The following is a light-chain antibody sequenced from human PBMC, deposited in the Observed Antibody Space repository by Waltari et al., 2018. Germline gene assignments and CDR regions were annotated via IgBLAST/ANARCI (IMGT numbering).Light chain of an antibody. Sequence: LEMIRPLPVSVALGQTAGIPCGGSDIGFKNVHWYQQKPGQAPVVVIFKDSNRPSGIPERFYGSNSGNTATLTITRVQAGDEADYYCQVWDSTTVIFGGGTKLTVL. CDR3: QVWDSTTVI. CDR1: DIGFKN. J-gene: IGLJ2*01. V-gene: IGLV3-9*01. CDR2: KDS.